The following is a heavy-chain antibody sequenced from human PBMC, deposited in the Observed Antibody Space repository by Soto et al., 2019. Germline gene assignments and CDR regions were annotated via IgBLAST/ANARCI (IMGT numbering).Heavy chain of an antibody. CDR1: GFTFSNAW. J-gene: IGHJ4*02. D-gene: IGHD3-10*01. Sequence: EVQLVESGGGLVKPGGSLRLSCAASGFTFSNAWMSWVRQAPGKGLEWVGRIKSKTDGGTTDYAAPVKGRFTISRDDSKNTLYLQMNSLKTEDTAVYYCTTTYYYGSGSHYPGSRVDYWGQGTLVTVSS. CDR3: TTTYYYGSGSHYPGSRVDY. V-gene: IGHV3-15*01. CDR2: IKSKTDGGTT.